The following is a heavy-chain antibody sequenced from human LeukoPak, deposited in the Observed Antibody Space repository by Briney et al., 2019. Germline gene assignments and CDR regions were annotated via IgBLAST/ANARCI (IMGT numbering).Heavy chain of an antibody. CDR1: GYTFTGYY. J-gene: IGHJ6*03. D-gene: IGHD3-3*01. V-gene: IGHV1-2*02. Sequence: ASVKVSYKASGYTFTGYYMHWVRQAPGHGLEWMGWINPNSGGANYAQKFQGRVTITRNTSISTAYIELSSLRSEDTAVYYCARGTRDFWSGKKAAYYMDVWGKGTTVTVSS. CDR3: ARGTRDFWSGKKAAYYMDV. CDR2: INPNSGGA.